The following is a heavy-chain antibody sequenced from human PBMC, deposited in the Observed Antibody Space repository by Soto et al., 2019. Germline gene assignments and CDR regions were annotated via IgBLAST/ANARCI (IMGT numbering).Heavy chain of an antibody. J-gene: IGHJ4*02. CDR1: GGSISSGGYS. V-gene: IGHV4-30-2*01. D-gene: IGHD5-12*01. Sequence: QLQLQESGSGLVKPSQTLSLTCAVSGGSISSGGYSWSWIRQPPGKGLEWIGYIYHSGSTYYNPSLKSRVTISLDRSNNQFSLKLSSVTAAATAVYYCAAGGGLPRYYWGQGTRVTVSS. CDR2: IYHSGST. CDR3: AAGGGLPRYY.